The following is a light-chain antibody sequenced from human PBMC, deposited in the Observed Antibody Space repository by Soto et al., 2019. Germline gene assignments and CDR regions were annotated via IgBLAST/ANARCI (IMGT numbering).Light chain of an antibody. CDR1: SSDVGGYKY. Sequence: QSVLTQPASVSESPGRSITIYCTGTSSDVGGYKYVSWYQQHPGKAPKLMIYEVSTRPSGVFNRFSGSKSGNTASLTISGLQAEDEADYYCSSYTSSSSHYVFGTGTKVTV. CDR3: SSYTSSSSHYV. CDR2: EVS. V-gene: IGLV2-14*01. J-gene: IGLJ1*01.